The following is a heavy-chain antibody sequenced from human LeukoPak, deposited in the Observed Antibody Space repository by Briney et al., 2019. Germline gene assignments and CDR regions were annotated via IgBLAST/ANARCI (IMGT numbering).Heavy chain of an antibody. CDR3: AKTELVMNYYYYMDV. J-gene: IGHJ6*03. CDR2: ISGSGGST. Sequence: GGSLRLSCAASGFTFSSYAMSWVRQALGKGLEWVSAISGSGGSTYYADSVKGRFTISRDNSKNTLYLQMNSLRAEDTAVYYCAKTELVMNYYYYMDVWGKGTTVTVSS. V-gene: IGHV3-23*01. CDR1: GFTFSSYA. D-gene: IGHD3-10*01.